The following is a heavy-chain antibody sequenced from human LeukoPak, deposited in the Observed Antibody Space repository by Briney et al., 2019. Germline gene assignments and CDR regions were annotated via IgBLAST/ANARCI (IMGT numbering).Heavy chain of an antibody. J-gene: IGHJ3*02. CDR3: AREDRGAVAERDDAFDI. CDR2: VYFSGNT. CDR1: GGSISSYY. V-gene: IGHV4-4*07. D-gene: IGHD6-19*01. Sequence: SETLSLTCTVSGGSISSYYWSWIRQPPGKGLEWIGRVYFSGNTNSSPSLKSRVTMSVDTSKNQFSLKLSSVTAADTAVYYCAREDRGAVAERDDAFDIWGQGTMVTVSS.